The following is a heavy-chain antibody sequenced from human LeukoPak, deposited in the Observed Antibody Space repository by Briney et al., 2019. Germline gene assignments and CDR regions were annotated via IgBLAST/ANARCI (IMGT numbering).Heavy chain of an antibody. J-gene: IGHJ4*02. CDR1: GSSFSSYS. D-gene: IGHD6-6*01. V-gene: IGHV3-48*01. CDR3: TRDPRHLDS. CDR2: ITASSRTI. Sequence: PGGSLRLSCEASGSSFSSYSMNWVRQAPGKGLEWVSYITASSRTIYYADFVKGRFIISRDNAKNPLYLQMSSLRVEDTAVYYCTRDPRHLDSWGQGTLATVSS.